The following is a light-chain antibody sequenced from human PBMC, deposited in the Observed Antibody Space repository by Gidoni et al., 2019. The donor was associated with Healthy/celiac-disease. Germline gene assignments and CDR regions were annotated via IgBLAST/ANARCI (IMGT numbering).Light chain of an antibody. CDR1: QGISNY. Sequence: DLQMTQSPSSLSASVGDRVTITCRASQGISNYLAWYQQKPGKVPKLLIYAASTLQSGVPSRFSGRGSGTDFTLTISSLQPEDVATYYCQKYNSAPRTFGQXTKVEIK. V-gene: IGKV1-27*01. CDR3: QKYNSAPRT. J-gene: IGKJ1*01. CDR2: AAS.